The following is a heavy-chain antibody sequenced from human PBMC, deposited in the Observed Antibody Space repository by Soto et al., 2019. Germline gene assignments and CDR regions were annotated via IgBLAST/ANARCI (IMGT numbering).Heavy chain of an antibody. Sequence: QVYLQQSGPGLVHPSGTLSLTCSFSDASISTTLWWSWVHRPPGRGLEWIGEIHPGRGVNYNPSLKSRVTLSVDQSNNQFSLRLASLTAADTAIYYCARYSAASGTYYFDYWGQGTLVTVSS. CDR2: IHPGRGV. J-gene: IGHJ4*02. CDR1: DASISTTLW. V-gene: IGHV4-4*02. D-gene: IGHD6-13*01. CDR3: ARYSAASGTYYFDY.